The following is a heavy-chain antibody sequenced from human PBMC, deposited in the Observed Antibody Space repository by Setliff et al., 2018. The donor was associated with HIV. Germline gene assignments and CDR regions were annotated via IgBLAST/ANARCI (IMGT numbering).Heavy chain of an antibody. V-gene: IGHV3-7*01. CDR2: IKPDGSDQ. CDR3: ARDRGDSLGGAYYYYYMDP. Sequence: PGGSLRLSCVASGFTFSNSWMNWVRQAPGKGLEWVANIKPDGSDQYYVDSVKGRFTIFRDNTKDSLYLQMSSLRAEDTAVYYCARDRGDSLGGAYYYYYMDPWGKGTTVTVSS. J-gene: IGHJ6*03. D-gene: IGHD3-16*01. CDR1: GFTFSNSW.